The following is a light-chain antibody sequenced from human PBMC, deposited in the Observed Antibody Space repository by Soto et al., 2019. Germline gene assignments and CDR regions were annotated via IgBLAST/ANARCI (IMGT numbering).Light chain of an antibody. CDR2: GAS. CDR3: EQSYSTPRR. J-gene: IGKJ1*01. Sequence: DIQMTQSPSSLSASVGDRVTITCRASQSIISYLNWYQQKPGKAPNLLIYGASNLQSGVPSRFSGSGSGTDFTLTISSLQPEDFATYYCEQSYSTPRRFGQGTKVDVK. V-gene: IGKV1-39*01. CDR1: QSIISY.